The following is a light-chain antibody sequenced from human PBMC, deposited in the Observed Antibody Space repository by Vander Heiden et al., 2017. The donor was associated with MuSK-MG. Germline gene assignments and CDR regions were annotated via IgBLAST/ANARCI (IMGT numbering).Light chain of an antibody. Sequence: SALSQPATVSGSPGQSITISCSSTSSDVGGFNLVSWYQQSPGEVPKLIIYESSQRPSGISERFSGSKSGNTASLTISGLQAEDEADYHCCSYAGGSTWVFGGGTKLTVL. CDR1: SSDVGGFNL. V-gene: IGLV2-23*01. J-gene: IGLJ3*02. CDR2: ESS. CDR3: CSYAGGSTWV.